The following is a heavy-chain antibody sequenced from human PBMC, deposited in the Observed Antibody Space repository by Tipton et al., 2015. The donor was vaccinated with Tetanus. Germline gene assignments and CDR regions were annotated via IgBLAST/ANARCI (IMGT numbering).Heavy chain of an antibody. D-gene: IGHD6-6*01. CDR3: ARDQGGGRVVRLNCFYP. CDR2: IYYSGST. CDR1: GGSISGSPYF. V-gene: IGHV4-31*03. Sequence: TLSLTCTVSGGSISGSPYFWNWIRQQPGKGPEWIGYIYYSGSTYYNPSLKSRFTISVDTSKNQFFLNLTSVTAADTAVYYCARDQGGGRVVRLNCFYPWGQGTLVTVSS. J-gene: IGHJ5*02.